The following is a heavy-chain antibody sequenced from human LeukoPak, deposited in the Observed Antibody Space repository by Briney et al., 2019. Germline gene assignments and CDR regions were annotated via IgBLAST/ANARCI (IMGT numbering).Heavy chain of an antibody. J-gene: IGHJ6*04. V-gene: IGHV3-23*03. CDR3: AELGITMIGGV. CDR2: IYSGGST. CDR1: GFTFSSSA. Sequence: GGSLRLSCAASGFTFSSSAMSWVRQAPGKGLEWVSVIYSGGSTYYADSVKGRFTISRDNAKNSLYLQMNSLRAEDTAVYYCAELGITMIGGVWGKGTTVTISS. D-gene: IGHD3-10*02.